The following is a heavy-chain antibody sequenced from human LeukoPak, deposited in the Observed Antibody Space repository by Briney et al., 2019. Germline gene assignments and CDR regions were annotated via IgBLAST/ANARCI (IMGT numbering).Heavy chain of an antibody. J-gene: IGHJ6*03. Sequence: GGSLRLSCAASRFTFSSYGMSWVRQAPGKGLEWVSGISGSGGSTYYADSVKGRFTISRDNSKNTLYLQMNSLRAEDTAVYYCARSGAARYYYYYYMDVWGKGTTVTVSS. D-gene: IGHD6-6*01. CDR3: ARSGAARYYYYYYMDV. CDR2: ISGSGGST. CDR1: RFTFSSYG. V-gene: IGHV3-23*01.